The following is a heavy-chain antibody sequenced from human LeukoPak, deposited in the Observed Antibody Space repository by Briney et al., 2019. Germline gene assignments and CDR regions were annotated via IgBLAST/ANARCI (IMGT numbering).Heavy chain of an antibody. D-gene: IGHD5-24*01. CDR1: GFTVSSNY. Sequence: PGGSLRLSCAASGFTVSSNYMSWVRQAPGKGLEWVSVICSGSSTYYADSVKGRFTISRDNSKNTLYLQMNSLRAEDTAMYYCARSNVGSMAPDYWGQGTLVTVSS. J-gene: IGHJ4*02. CDR2: ICSGSST. V-gene: IGHV3-53*01. CDR3: ARSNVGSMAPDY.